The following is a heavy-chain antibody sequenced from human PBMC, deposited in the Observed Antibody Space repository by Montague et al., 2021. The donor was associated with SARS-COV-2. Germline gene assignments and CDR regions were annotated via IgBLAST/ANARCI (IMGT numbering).Heavy chain of an antibody. CDR3: AREGLHNWFDP. CDR1: NGSINSYY. V-gene: IGHV4-59*01. CDR2: IYYRGST. Sequence: QSLTCTVSNGSINSYYWSWVRQPPGKRLEWIGYIYYRGSTNYNPSLESRVTMSIDTSKNQFSLKLRSVTAADTAVYFCAREGLHNWFDPWGQGTLVIVSS. J-gene: IGHJ5*02.